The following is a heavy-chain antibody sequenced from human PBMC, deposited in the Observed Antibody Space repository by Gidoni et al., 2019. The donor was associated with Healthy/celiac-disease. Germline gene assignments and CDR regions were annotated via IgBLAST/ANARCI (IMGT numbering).Heavy chain of an antibody. CDR1: GFTFSSYA. J-gene: IGHJ6*02. CDR3: AKEGIQLWQNWDYGMDV. D-gene: IGHD5-18*01. CDR2: ISGSGGST. Sequence: EVQLLESGGGLVQPGGSLSLSCAAPGFTFSSYAMSWVRQAPGKGLEWVSAISGSGGSTYYADSVKGRFTISRDNSKNTLYLQMNSLRAEDTAVYYCAKEGIQLWQNWDYGMDVWGQGTTVTVSS. V-gene: IGHV3-23*01.